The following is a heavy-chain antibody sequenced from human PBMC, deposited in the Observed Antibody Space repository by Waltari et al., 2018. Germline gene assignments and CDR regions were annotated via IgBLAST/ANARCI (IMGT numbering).Heavy chain of an antibody. CDR3: AKITGDQSIFDY. D-gene: IGHD7-27*01. CDR2: ISGSGGST. J-gene: IGHJ4*02. V-gene: IGHV3-23*01. Sequence: EVQLLESGGGLVQPGGSLRLSCAASGFTFSSYAMSWVRQAPGKGLEWVSAISGSGGSTYYADSVKGRFTISRDNSKNTLYLQMNSRRAEDTAVYYCAKITGDQSIFDYRGQGTLVTVSS. CDR1: GFTFSSYA.